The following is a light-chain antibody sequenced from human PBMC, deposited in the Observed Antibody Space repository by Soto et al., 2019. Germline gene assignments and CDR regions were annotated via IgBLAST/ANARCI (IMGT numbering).Light chain of an antibody. J-gene: IGLJ3*02. Sequence: QSALTQPASVSGSPGQSITISCTGTSSDVGGYTYVSWYQQHPGKAPKLMIYQVSNRPSGVSNRFSGSKSCNTASLTISGLQTEDEADYYCSSYTNSNTRVFGGGTKLTVL. CDR1: SSDVGGYTY. CDR2: QVS. CDR3: SSYTNSNTRV. V-gene: IGLV2-14*01.